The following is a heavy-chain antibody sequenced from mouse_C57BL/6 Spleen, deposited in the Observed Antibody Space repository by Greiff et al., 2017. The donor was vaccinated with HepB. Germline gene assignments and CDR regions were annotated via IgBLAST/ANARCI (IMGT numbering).Heavy chain of an antibody. CDR3: ARGYYGSPYYFDY. V-gene: IGHV1-50*01. J-gene: IGHJ2*01. CDR1: GYTFTSYW. CDR2: IDPPDSYT. D-gene: IGHD1-1*01. Sequence: VQLQQPGAELVKPGASVKLSCKASGYTFTSYWMQWVKQRPGQGLEWIGEIDPPDSYTNYNQKLKGKATLTVDTSFSTAYMPLNSLTSEDSAVYYCARGYYGSPYYFDYWGQCTTLTVSS.